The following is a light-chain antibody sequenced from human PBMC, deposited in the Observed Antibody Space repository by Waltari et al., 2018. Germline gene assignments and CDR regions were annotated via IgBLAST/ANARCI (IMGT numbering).Light chain of an antibody. CDR3: SSYGGSSNWM. Sequence: QSALTQPPSASGSPGQSVTISCTGTSSDVGAYDYVSWFQHHPGKAPKLIIYEVSKRPSGVPGRVSGSKSGNTASLTVSGLQAEDEGDYFCSSYGGSSNWMFGGGTRLTVL. CDR1: SSDVGAYDY. V-gene: IGLV2-8*01. CDR2: EVS. J-gene: IGLJ3*02.